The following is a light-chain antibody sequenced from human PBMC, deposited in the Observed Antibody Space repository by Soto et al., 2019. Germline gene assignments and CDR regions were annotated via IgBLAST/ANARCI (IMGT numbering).Light chain of an antibody. V-gene: IGKV3-20*01. Sequence: EIVLTQSPATLSLSPGERATLSCRASQSVSSSYLAWYQQKPGQAPRPLIYGASSRATGIPDRFSGSGSGTDFTLTISRLEPEDFAVYYCQQYGSSPPTFGQGTKVDIK. CDR1: QSVSSSY. CDR2: GAS. CDR3: QQYGSSPPT. J-gene: IGKJ1*01.